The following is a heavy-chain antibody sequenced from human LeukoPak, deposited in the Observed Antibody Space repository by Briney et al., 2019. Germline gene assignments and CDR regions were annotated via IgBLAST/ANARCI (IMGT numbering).Heavy chain of an antibody. Sequence: GGSLRLSCAASGFTFSSYAMHWVRQAPGKGLEWVAVISYDGSNKYYADSVKGRFTISRDNSKNTLYLQMNSLRAEDTAVYYCARVPRLLWFGESQNWGQGTLVTVSS. CDR2: ISYDGSNK. D-gene: IGHD3-10*01. CDR1: GFTFSSYA. V-gene: IGHV3-30*04. CDR3: ARVPRLLWFGESQN. J-gene: IGHJ4*02.